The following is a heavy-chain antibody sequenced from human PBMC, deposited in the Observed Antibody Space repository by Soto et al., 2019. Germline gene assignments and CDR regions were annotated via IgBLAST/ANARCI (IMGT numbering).Heavy chain of an antibody. J-gene: IGHJ5*02. CDR1: GYKFTDYY. D-gene: IGHD5-12*01. CDR3: ARGASGHET. Sequence: ASVKVSCKASGYKFTDYYMHWVRQAPGQGLEWMGWINPNSGGTYYAQNFQGWVTMTTDTSIGTAYMELSRLKSDDTAVYYCARGASGHETWGQGTLVTVSS. CDR2: INPNSGGT. V-gene: IGHV1-2*04.